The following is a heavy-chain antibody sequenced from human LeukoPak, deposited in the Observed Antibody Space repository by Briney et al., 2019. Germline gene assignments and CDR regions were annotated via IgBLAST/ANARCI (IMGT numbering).Heavy chain of an antibody. V-gene: IGHV3-15*01. CDR1: GFTFSNAG. CDR2: IKSKTDGGTT. D-gene: IGHD3-10*01. Sequence: GGSLTLSCAASGFTFSNAGLSWGRQAPRKGLEWVGRIKSKTDGGTTDYAAPVKGRFTISRDDSKNTLYLQMNSLKTEDTAVYYCTTSWLGELEYWGQGTLVTVSS. J-gene: IGHJ4*02. CDR3: TTSWLGELEY.